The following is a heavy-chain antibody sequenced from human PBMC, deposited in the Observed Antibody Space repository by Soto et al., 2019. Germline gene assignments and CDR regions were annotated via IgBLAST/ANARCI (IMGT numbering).Heavy chain of an antibody. CDR2: IKQDGSEK. CDR3: ARDPPYDFWSGYYTGSDAFDI. V-gene: IGHV3-7*01. Sequence: EVQLVESGGGLVQPGGSLRLSCAASGFTFSSYWMSWVRQAPGKGLEWVANIKQDGSEKYYVDSVKGRFTISRDNAKNSLYLQMNSLRAEGTAVYYCARDPPYDFWSGYYTGSDAFDIWGQGTMVTVSS. D-gene: IGHD3-3*01. J-gene: IGHJ3*02. CDR1: GFTFSSYW.